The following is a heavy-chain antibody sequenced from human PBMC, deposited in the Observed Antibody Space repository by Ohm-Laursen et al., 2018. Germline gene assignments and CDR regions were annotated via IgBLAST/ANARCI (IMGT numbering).Heavy chain of an antibody. Sequence: SETLSLTCTVSGGSSSSYYWSWIRQPPGKGLEWIGYIYYSGITSYNPSLKSRVTISVDTSKNQFSLKLSSVTAADTAVYYCATTYYYGSYFDYWGQGTLVTVSS. J-gene: IGHJ4*02. CDR3: ATTYYYGSYFDY. V-gene: IGHV4-59*08. D-gene: IGHD3-10*01. CDR1: GGSSSSYY. CDR2: IYYSGIT.